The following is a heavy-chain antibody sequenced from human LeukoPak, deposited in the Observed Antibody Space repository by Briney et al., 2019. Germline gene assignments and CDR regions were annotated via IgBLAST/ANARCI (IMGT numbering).Heavy chain of an antibody. V-gene: IGHV3-21*01. CDR2: ISSSSSYI. D-gene: IGHD1-26*01. Sequence: GGSLRLSCAASGFTFSSYSMNWVRQAPGKGLEWVSSISSSSSYIYYADSVKGRFTISRDNAMNSLYLQMNSLRAEDTAVYYCARPSSGSYLFTAFDYWGQGTLVTVSS. J-gene: IGHJ4*02. CDR1: GFTFSSYS. CDR3: ARPSSGSYLFTAFDY.